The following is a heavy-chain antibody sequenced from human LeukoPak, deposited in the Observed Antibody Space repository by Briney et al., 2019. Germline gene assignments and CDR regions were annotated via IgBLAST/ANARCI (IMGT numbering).Heavy chain of an antibody. V-gene: IGHV1-46*01. J-gene: IGHJ4*02. CDR3: ARGDYYGSGSYFDY. CDR1: GYTFTKHF. Sequence: PGASVKVSCKASGYTFTKHFIHWVRQAPGQGLEWMGIINPSGGSTGYAQKFQGRVTITADESTSTAYMELSSLRSEDTAVYYCARGDYYGSGSYFDYWGQGTLVTVSS. CDR2: INPSGGST. D-gene: IGHD3-10*01.